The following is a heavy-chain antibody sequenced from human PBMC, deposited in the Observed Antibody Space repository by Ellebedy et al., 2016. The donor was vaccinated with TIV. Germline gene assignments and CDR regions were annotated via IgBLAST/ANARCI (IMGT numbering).Heavy chain of an antibody. V-gene: IGHV4-39*01. J-gene: IGHJ4*02. D-gene: IGHD3-22*01. Sequence: MPSETLSLTCTVSGGSISSSSYYWGWIRQPPGKGLEWIGSIYFSGSTYYNPSLKSRVTTSVDTSKNQFSLKLSSVTAAETAVYYCARHASYYDSSGYSGYYFDYWGQGTLVTVSS. CDR2: IYFSGST. CDR3: ARHASYYDSSGYSGYYFDY. CDR1: GGSISSSSYY.